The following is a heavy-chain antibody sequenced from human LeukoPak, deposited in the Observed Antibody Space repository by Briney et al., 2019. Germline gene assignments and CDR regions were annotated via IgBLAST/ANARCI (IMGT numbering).Heavy chain of an antibody. CDR1: GGSISSSSYY. CDR3: ARHRGYCSGSSCYFSWFDP. CDR2: IYYSGNT. D-gene: IGHD2-15*01. J-gene: IGHJ5*02. Sequence: SETLSLTCSVSGGSISSSSYYWGWIRQPPGMGLEWIGTIYYSGNTYHNPSLKSRVTISVDTSKNQFSLKLSSVTAADTAVYYCARHRGYCSGSSCYFSWFDPWGQGTLVTVST. V-gene: IGHV4-39*01.